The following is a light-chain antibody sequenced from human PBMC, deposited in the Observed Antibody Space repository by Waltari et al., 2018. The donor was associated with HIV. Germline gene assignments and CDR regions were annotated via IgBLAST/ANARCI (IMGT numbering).Light chain of an antibody. CDR3: MIWHSDTVI. CDR1: SGINVGAYW. J-gene: IGLJ2*01. Sequence: QAVLTQPPSLSASPGASASLTCTLRSGINVGAYWIYWYQQKPGSPPQFLLRYKSASEKYQGSGVPGRFAGAKDASVNAGILFISGLQAEDEADYYCMIWHSDTVIIGGGTKLTVL. V-gene: IGLV5-45*01. CDR2: YKSASEK.